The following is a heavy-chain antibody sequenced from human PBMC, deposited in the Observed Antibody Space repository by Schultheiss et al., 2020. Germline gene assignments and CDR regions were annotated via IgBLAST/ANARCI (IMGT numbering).Heavy chain of an antibody. V-gene: IGHV3-21*04. CDR1: GFTFSSYS. J-gene: IGHJ4*02. CDR2: VSKDTGSI. D-gene: IGHD6-19*01. CDR3: AKSWGGGKVSSGWSSLGY. Sequence: GESLKISCAASGFTFSSYSMNWVRQAPGKGLEWVSIVSKDTGSIFYADLVKGRFTISRDNSKNTLYLQMNSLRAEDTAVYYCAKSWGGGKVSSGWSSLGYWGQGTLVTVSS.